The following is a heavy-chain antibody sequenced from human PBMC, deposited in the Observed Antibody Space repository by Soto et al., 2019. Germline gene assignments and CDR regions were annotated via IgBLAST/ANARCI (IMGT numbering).Heavy chain of an antibody. CDR2: IWYDGSNK. V-gene: IGHV3-33*01. J-gene: IGHJ3*02. Sequence: GGSLRLSCAASGFTFSSYGMHWVRQAPGKGLEWVAVIWYDGSNKYYADSVKGRFTISRDNSKNTLYLQMNSLRAEDTAVYYCARDRLRVPYGGDAFDIWGQGTMVTVSS. CDR3: ARDRLRVPYGGDAFDI. D-gene: IGHD5-18*01. CDR1: GFTFSSYG.